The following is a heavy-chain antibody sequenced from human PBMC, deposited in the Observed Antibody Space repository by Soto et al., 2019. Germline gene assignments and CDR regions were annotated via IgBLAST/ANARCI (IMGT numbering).Heavy chain of an antibody. V-gene: IGHV3-7*04. CDR1: GFTFTSHA. Sequence: PGGSLRLSCAASGFTFTSHAMHWVRQTPGKGLEWVANIKQDGDEQYYVDSVKGRFTISRDNAKNSLYLQMNSLRAEDTAVYYCGRDLRDWDSGSYSYDYWGQGTLVTVSS. J-gene: IGHJ4*02. CDR3: GRDLRDWDSGSYSYDY. D-gene: IGHD1-26*01. CDR2: IKQDGDEQ.